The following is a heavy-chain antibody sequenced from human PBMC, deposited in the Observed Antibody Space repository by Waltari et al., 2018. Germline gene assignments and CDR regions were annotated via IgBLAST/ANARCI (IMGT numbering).Heavy chain of an antibody. D-gene: IGHD6-6*01. V-gene: IGHV3-48*03. J-gene: IGHJ5*02. Sequence: VQLVESGGGLVHPGGSLRLSCVASGCNFSSYGMNWDSQVPGKGLEWVAYITGSGTTIFYADSVKGRFTISRDNAKNSLYLQMSNLRAEDTAVYYCARVVGSSDLWGQGTLVTVSS. CDR1: GCNFSSYG. CDR3: ARVVGSSDL. CDR2: ITGSGTTI.